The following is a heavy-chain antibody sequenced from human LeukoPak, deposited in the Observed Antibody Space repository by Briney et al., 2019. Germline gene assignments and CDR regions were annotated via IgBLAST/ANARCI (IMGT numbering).Heavy chain of an antibody. Sequence: GGSLRLSCAASGFTFSSYAMSWVRQAPGKGLEWVSAISGSGGSTYYADSVKGRFTISRDNSKNTLYLQMNSLRAEDTAVYYCAKAMHYYGSGSYSLDYWGQGTLVTVSS. D-gene: IGHD3-10*01. CDR1: GFTFSSYA. CDR3: AKAMHYYGSGSYSLDY. J-gene: IGHJ4*02. CDR2: ISGSGGST. V-gene: IGHV3-23*01.